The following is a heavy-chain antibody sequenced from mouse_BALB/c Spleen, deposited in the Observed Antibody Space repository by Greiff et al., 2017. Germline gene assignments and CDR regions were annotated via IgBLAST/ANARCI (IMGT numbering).Heavy chain of an antibody. V-gene: IGHV1-14*01. CDR1: GYTFTSYV. J-gene: IGHJ1*01. Sequence: EVKLQESGPELVKPGASVKMSCKASGYTFTSYVMHWVKQKPGQGLEWIGYINPYNDGTKYNEKFKGKATLTSDKSSSTTYMELRSLTSVDSDVYSCAIYGNYWYFDVWGAGTTVTVSA. D-gene: IGHD2-1*01. CDR2: INPYNDGT. CDR3: AIYGNYWYFDV.